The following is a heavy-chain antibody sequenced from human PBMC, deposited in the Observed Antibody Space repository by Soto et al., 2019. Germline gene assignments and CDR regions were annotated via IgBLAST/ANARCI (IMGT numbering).Heavy chain of an antibody. V-gene: IGHV4-34*01. J-gene: IGHJ5*02. CDR2: INHSGST. CDR1: GGSFSDYY. D-gene: IGHD3-3*01. Sequence: QVQLQQWGAGLLKPSETLSLTCAVYGGSFSDYYWSWIRQPPGKGLEWIGEINHSGSTSYNPSLKSRVTISLHTSKKHFSLKLTSVTAADTAVYYCGSITISGVAWGQGTLVTVSS. CDR3: GSITISGVA.